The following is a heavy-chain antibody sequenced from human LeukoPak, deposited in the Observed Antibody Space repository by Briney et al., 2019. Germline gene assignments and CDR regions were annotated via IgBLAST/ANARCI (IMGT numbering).Heavy chain of an antibody. V-gene: IGHV4-39*01. CDR3: ARPRGEPLHDAFDI. D-gene: IGHD1-26*01. CDR2: IYYSGST. J-gene: IGHJ3*02. CDR1: GGSISGSFYY. Sequence: SETLSLTCTVSGGSISGSFYYWGWIRQPPGKGLEWIGSIYYSGSTYYNPSLKSRVTISVDTSKNQFSLKLSSVTAADTAVYYCARPRGEPLHDAFDIWGQGTMVTVSS.